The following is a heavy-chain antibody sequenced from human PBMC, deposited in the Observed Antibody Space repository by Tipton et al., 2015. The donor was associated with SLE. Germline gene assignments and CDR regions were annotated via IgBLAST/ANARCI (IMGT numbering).Heavy chain of an antibody. V-gene: IGHV4-61*01. D-gene: IGHD6-6*01. Sequence: TLSLTCAVSGYSISSGYYWGWIRQPPGKGLEWIGYIYYSGSTNYNPSLKSRVTISVDTSKNQFSLKLSSVTAADTAVYYCARSRRSSSSDYYYYGMDVWGQGTTVTVSS. CDR1: GYSISSGYY. CDR2: IYYSGST. J-gene: IGHJ6*02. CDR3: ARSRRSSSSDYYYYGMDV.